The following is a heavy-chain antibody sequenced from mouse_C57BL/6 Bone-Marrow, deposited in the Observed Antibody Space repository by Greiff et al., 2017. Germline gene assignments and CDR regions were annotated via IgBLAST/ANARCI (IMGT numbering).Heavy chain of an antibody. Sequence: EVMLVESGGGLVQSGRSLRLSCATSGFTFSDFYMEWVRQAPGKGLEWIAASRNKANDYTTEYSASVKGRFIVSRDTSQSILYLQMHALRAEDTAIYYCARDADGPLGYFDVWGTGTTVTVSS. CDR3: ARDADGPLGYFDV. CDR2: SRNKANDYTT. V-gene: IGHV7-1*01. D-gene: IGHD2-3*01. CDR1: GFTFSDFY. J-gene: IGHJ1*03.